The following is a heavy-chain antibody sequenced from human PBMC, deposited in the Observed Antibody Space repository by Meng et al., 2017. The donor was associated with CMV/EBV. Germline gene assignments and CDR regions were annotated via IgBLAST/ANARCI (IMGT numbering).Heavy chain of an antibody. CDR2: FTGGAGST. Sequence: GGSLRLSCTASGVTFSSYAWSWARQAPGKGLEWVSTFTGGAGSTYTADSVQGRFTIATDKSKNTLYLRMSSLRGEDTAIYFCAKSRGGYDSGSYYTFDSWGQGTLVTVSS. D-gene: IGHD3-10*01. V-gene: IGHV3-23*01. CDR1: GVTFSSYA. CDR3: AKSRGGYDSGSYYTFDS. J-gene: IGHJ4*02.